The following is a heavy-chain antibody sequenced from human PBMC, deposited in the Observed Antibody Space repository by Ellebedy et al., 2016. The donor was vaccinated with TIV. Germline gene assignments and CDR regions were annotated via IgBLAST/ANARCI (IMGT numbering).Heavy chain of an antibody. D-gene: IGHD6-13*01. CDR3: ARVRAAAGMAHFDN. V-gene: IGHV4-59*01. CDR1: GGSIRSYY. CDR2: IYYTGST. Sequence: MPSETLSLTCTVSGGSIRSYYWSRIRQSPGKGLNWIGYIYYTGSTNYNPSLKSRVTISVDTSKNQFSLKQRSVTAADTAVYYGARVRAAAGMAHFDNWGQGTLVTVSS. J-gene: IGHJ4*02.